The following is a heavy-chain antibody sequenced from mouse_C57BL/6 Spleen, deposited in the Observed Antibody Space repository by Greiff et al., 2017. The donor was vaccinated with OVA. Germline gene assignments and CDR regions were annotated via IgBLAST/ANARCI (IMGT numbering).Heavy chain of an antibody. Sequence: EVQRVESEGGLVQPGSSMKLSCTASGFTFSDYYMAWVRQVPEKGLEWVANINYDGSSTYYLDSLKSRFIISRANAKNILYLQMSSLKSEDTATYYCARGKKNFDYWGQGTTLTVSS. CDR3: ARGKKNFDY. V-gene: IGHV5-16*01. CDR2: INYDGSST. CDR1: GFTFSDYY. J-gene: IGHJ2*01.